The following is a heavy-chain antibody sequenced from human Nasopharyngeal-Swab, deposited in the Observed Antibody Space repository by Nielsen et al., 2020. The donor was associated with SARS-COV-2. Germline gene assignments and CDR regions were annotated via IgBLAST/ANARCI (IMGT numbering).Heavy chain of an antibody. D-gene: IGHD6-13*01. Sequence: GGSLTLSCAASGFTFSSYGMHWVRQAPGKGLEWVAVIWYDGSNKYYADSVKGRFTISRDNSKNTLYLHMNSLRAEDTAVYYCASPIAAAGQYFDYWGQGTLVTVSS. J-gene: IGHJ4*02. CDR2: IWYDGSNK. V-gene: IGHV3-33*01. CDR3: ASPIAAAGQYFDY. CDR1: GFTFSSYG.